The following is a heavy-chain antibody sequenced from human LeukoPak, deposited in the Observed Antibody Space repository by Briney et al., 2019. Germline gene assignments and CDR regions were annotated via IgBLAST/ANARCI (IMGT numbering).Heavy chain of an antibody. CDR3: ARGRFLEWSYFDY. J-gene: IGHJ4*02. V-gene: IGHV4-59*08. CDR1: GDSISSDY. CDR2: IYYSGDS. D-gene: IGHD3-3*01. Sequence: SETLSLTCTVSGDSISSDYWSWIRQPPGKGLEWIGYIYYSGDSNHNPSLSSRVTMTIDTSKNQFSLKLSSVTAADTAVYYCARGRFLEWSYFDYWGQGTLVTVSS.